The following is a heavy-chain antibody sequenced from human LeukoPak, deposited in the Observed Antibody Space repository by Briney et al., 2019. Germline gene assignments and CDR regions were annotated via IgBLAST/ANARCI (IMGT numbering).Heavy chain of an antibody. J-gene: IGHJ3*02. CDR2: IYYSGNT. Sequence: SETLSLTCTVSGGSISSSSYYWGWIRQPPGKGLEWIGSIYYSGNTYYNPSLKSRVTISVDTSKSQFSLKLSSVTAADTAVYYCAREAVRTANFDAFDIWGQGTMVTVSS. D-gene: IGHD2-2*01. CDR1: GGSISSSSYY. V-gene: IGHV4-39*07. CDR3: AREAVRTANFDAFDI.